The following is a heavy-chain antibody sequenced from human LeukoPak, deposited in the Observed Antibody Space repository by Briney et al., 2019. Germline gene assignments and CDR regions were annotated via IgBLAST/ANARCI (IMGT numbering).Heavy chain of an antibody. CDR2: IYYSGST. D-gene: IGHD4-23*01. CDR1: GDSISSDSIISYY. Sequence: SETLSLTCTVSGDSISSDSIISYYWTWIRQPPGKGLEWIAYIYYSGSTNYNPSLRSRATISVDTSKNQFSLKLSSVTAADTAVYYCARIGHGANSHLKWYFDLWGRGTLVTVSS. J-gene: IGHJ2*01. V-gene: IGHV4-61*01. CDR3: ARIGHGANSHLKWYFDL.